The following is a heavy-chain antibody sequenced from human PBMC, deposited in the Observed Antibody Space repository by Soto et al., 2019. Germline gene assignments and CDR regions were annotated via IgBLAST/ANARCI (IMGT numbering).Heavy chain of an antibody. J-gene: IGHJ4*02. D-gene: IGHD2-8*01. Sequence: QVQLQQWGAGLLKPSETLSLTCAVYGGSFSGSYWNWIRQSPGKGREWIGEIIHRGSTNYHPSLKSRVTMSVDTSKSQFSLKLRSVTAADTAVYYCADDRMAYWGQGTLVSVSS. CDR1: GGSFSGSY. V-gene: IGHV4-34*12. CDR2: IIHRGST. CDR3: ADDRMAY.